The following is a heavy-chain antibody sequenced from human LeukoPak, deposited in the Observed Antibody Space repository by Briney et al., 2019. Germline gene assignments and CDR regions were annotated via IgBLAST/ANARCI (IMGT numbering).Heavy chain of an antibody. D-gene: IGHD2-8*01. J-gene: IGHJ4*02. CDR3: ARRPPPPGVLAAGDY. V-gene: IGHV3-7*01. CDR2: IKQDGSEK. Sequence: GGSLRLSCAASGFTFSSYWMSWVRQAPGKGLEWVANIKQDGSEKYYVDSVKGRFTISRDNAKNSLYLQMNSLRAEDTAVYYCARRPPPPGVLAAGDYLGQGTLVTVSS. CDR1: GFTFSSYW.